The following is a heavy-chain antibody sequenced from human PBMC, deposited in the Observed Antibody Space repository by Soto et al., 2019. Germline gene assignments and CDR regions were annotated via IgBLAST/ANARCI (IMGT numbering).Heavy chain of an antibody. CDR1: GGTFTSYT. V-gene: IGHV1-69*02. CDR2: IIPILGIA. CDR3: AGEFTGWAAADMPYYFDS. D-gene: IGHD2-2*01. Sequence: QVRLVQSGAAVKRPGSSVKVSCKASGGTFTSYTLSWVRQAPGQGPEWMGRIIPILGIASYAQKFQGGVTITADKSTSTAYMDLSARRSEDTAVYYCAGEFTGWAAADMPYYFDSWGQGTLVVVSS. J-gene: IGHJ4*02.